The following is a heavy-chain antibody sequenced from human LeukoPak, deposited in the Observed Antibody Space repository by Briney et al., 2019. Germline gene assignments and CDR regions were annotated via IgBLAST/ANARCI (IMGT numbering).Heavy chain of an antibody. CDR2: IKQDGSEK. D-gene: IGHD6-13*01. Sequence: GGSLRLSYAASGFTFSSYGMHWVRQAPGKGLEWVANIKQDGSEKYYVDSVKGRFTISRDNAKNSLYLQMNSLRAEDTAVYYCAREYSSSWYWWFDPWGQGTLVTVSS. J-gene: IGHJ5*02. CDR3: AREYSSSWYWWFDP. V-gene: IGHV3-7*01. CDR1: GFTFSSYG.